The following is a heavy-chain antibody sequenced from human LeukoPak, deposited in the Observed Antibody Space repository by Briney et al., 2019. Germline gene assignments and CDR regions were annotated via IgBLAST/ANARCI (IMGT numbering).Heavy chain of an antibody. CDR1: GFTVSSNY. CDR3: ASRDYGDLEILDY. D-gene: IGHD4-17*01. J-gene: IGHJ4*02. Sequence: GGSLRLSCAASGFTVSSNYMSWVRQAPGKGLEWVSVIYSGGRTSYADSVKGRFTISRDNSKKTLYLQMNSLRAEDTAVYYCASRDYGDLEILDYWGQGTLVTVSS. V-gene: IGHV3-66*01. CDR2: IYSGGRT.